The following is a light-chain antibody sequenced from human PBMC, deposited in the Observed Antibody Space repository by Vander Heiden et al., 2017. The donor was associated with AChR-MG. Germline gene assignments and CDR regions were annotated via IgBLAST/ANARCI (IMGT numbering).Light chain of an antibody. J-gene: IGKJ5*01. Sequence: DSLMTQSPSTLSASVGDRVTITCRASQSISSWLAWYQVKPGKAPKLLIYKASSLESGVPLRFSGSGSGTEFTLTISSLQPDDFATYYCQQYNSYAITFGQGTRLEIK. CDR1: QSISSW. CDR3: QQYNSYAIT. V-gene: IGKV1-5*03. CDR2: KAS.